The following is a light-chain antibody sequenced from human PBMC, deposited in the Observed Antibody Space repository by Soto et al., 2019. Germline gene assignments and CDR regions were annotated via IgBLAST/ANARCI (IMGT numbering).Light chain of an antibody. V-gene: IGKV3-15*01. J-gene: IGKJ1*01. CDR1: QSVSSN. CDR2: DAS. Sequence: EIVMTQSPATLSVSPGERATLSCRASQSVSSNLAWYQPKPGQAPRLLIYDASTRATGVPARFSGSGSGTEFTLTISSLQSEDFAVYYCQQYNNWPPWTFGQGTKVEIK. CDR3: QQYNNWPPWT.